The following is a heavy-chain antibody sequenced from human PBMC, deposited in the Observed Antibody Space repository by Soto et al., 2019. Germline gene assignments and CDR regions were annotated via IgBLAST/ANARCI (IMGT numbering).Heavy chain of an antibody. CDR2: INPTDGSV. Sequence: QVQLVQSGAEVKKPGASVKVSCTASGYTFKSFYMHWVRQAPGQGLEWIGMINPTDGSVSFAQKFKDRVTLTTNRPKSTVYMELSSLTREDTAVYFCARDFGRHGAVDTTGWFDPWGQGTLVNVSS. V-gene: IGHV1-46*02. D-gene: IGHD3-3*01. CDR3: ARDFGRHGAVDTTGWFDP. CDR1: GYTFKSFY. J-gene: IGHJ5*02.